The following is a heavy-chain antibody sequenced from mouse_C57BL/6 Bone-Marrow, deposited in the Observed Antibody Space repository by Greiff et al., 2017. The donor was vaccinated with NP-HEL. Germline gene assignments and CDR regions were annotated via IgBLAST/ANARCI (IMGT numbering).Heavy chain of an antibody. CDR2: IDPENGDT. CDR3: TTRTGFYWYFDV. D-gene: IGHD2-2*01. J-gene: IGHJ1*03. Sequence: EVHLVESGAELVRPGASVKLSCTASGFNIKDDYMHWVKQRPEQGLEWIGWIDPENGDTEYASKFQGKATITADTSSNTAYLQLSSLTSEDTAVYYCTTRTGFYWYFDVWGTGTTVTVSS. CDR1: GFNIKDDY. V-gene: IGHV14-4*01.